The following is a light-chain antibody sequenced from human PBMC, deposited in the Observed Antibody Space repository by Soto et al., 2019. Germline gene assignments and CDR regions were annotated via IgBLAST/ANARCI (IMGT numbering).Light chain of an antibody. Sequence: EIVLTQSPGTLSLAPGERATLSCRASQGISSRYLAWYQQNPGQAPRLLIYDASNRATVIPDRFSGSGSGTGFPVTIRTLEPEVWAVYDCQQSGSYPWTFGHRTKGEI. CDR1: QGISSRY. CDR3: QQSGSYPWT. J-gene: IGKJ1*01. V-gene: IGKV3-20*01. CDR2: DAS.